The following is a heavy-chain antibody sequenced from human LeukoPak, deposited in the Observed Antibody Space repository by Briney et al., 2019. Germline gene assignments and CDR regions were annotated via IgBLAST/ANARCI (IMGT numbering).Heavy chain of an antibody. CDR2: INPSGGST. CDR3: ARDHGSAYYRAPRH. Sequence: ASVKVSCKASGYIFTNYYMHWVRQAPGQGLDWMGTINPSGGSTTYAQKFQGRVNMTRDASTSQVYMELRSLRSEDTAVYYCARDHGSAYYRAPRHWGQGTLVTVSS. J-gene: IGHJ4*02. V-gene: IGHV1-46*01. D-gene: IGHD3-10*01. CDR1: GYIFTNYY.